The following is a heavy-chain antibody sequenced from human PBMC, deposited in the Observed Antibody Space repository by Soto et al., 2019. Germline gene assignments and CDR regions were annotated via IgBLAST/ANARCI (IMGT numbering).Heavy chain of an antibody. V-gene: IGHV3-66*01. CDR1: GFTFSDHY. CDR3: AREARP. D-gene: IGHD5-12*01. CDR2: IYSGAST. Sequence: GGSLRLSCAASGFTFSDHYMSWVRQAPGKGLEWVSVIYSGASTYFADSVKDRFSISRDNSKNTLHLQMNSLRADDTAVYYCAREARPWGQGTLVTVSS. J-gene: IGHJ5*02.